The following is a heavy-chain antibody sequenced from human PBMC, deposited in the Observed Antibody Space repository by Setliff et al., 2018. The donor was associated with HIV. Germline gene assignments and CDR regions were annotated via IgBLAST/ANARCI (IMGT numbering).Heavy chain of an antibody. D-gene: IGHD2-8*01. J-gene: IGHJ4*02. Sequence: ASVKVSCQASGYNFDDHSINWVRQAPGPGLEWMGWISHYNGNTRYSQKFHGRVTRTTDTSTNTAYMEVRGLRSAATAVYYCARRLLGLIVPRPQGILYYFDYWGQGTLVTVSS. CDR2: ISHYNGNT. CDR1: GYNFDDHS. CDR3: ARRLLGLIVPRPQGILYYFDY. V-gene: IGHV1-18*01.